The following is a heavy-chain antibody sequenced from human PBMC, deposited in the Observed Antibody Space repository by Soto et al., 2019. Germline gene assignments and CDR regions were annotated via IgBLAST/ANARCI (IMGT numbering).Heavy chain of an antibody. CDR3: ARGGSSSSGYFDY. Sequence: GASVKVSCKASGYTFSSYYMHWVRQAPGQGLEWMGIISPSGGSTSYAQRFQGTVTMTRDTSTSTLYMELSSLRSEDTAVYYCARGGSSSSGYFDYWSQGTLVTVSS. D-gene: IGHD6-6*01. CDR1: GYTFSSYY. CDR2: ISPSGGST. V-gene: IGHV1-46*01. J-gene: IGHJ4*02.